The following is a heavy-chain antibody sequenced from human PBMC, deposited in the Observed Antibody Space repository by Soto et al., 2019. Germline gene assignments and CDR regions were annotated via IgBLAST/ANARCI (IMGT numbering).Heavy chain of an antibody. Sequence: PSETLSLTCTVSGGSISSSYWGWIRQPPGKGLEWIGYIHYSGSTNYNPSLKSRVTISVDTSENQFSLKLSSLTAADTAVYYCARVTAMTSFDYWGQGTLVTVSS. V-gene: IGHV4-59*01. CDR2: IHYSGST. CDR1: GGSISSSY. CDR3: ARVTAMTSFDY. J-gene: IGHJ4*02. D-gene: IGHD5-18*01.